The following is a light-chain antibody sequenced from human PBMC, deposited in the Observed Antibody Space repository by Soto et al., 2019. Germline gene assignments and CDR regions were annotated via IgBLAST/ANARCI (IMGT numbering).Light chain of an antibody. CDR1: QDITNH. J-gene: IGKJ1*01. V-gene: IGKV1-33*01. Sequence: DLQMTQSPSSLSASVGDRVTITSQASQDITNHLHWYQQKPGKAPKLLIYDASNLETGVPSRFSGSGFGTDFTFIINNLQPEDFATYFCQHCHILPWTFGQGTKVEIK. CDR2: DAS. CDR3: QHCHILPWT.